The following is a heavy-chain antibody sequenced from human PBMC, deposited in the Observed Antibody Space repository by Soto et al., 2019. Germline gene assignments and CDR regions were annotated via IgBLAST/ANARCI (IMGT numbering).Heavy chain of an antibody. D-gene: IGHD3-10*01. CDR1: GGSISSYY. CDR3: ARDPHLGGYFDF. CDR2: IYYSGST. Sequence: SETLSLTCTVSGGSISSYYWSWIRQPPGKGLEWIGYIYYSGSTNYNPSLKSRVTISVDTSKNQFSLKLSSVTAADMAVYYCARDPHLGGYFDFWGQGTLVTVSS. V-gene: IGHV4-59*01. J-gene: IGHJ4*02.